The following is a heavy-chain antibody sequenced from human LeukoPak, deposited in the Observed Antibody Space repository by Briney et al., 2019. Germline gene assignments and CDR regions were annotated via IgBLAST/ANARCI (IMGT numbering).Heavy chain of an antibody. Sequence: GGSLRLSCAASGFIFSSYGMHWVRQAPGKGLEWVAVIWYDGTNKYYPDSVKGRFTISRDNSKNTLYLQMNSLRAEDTAVYYCVRDRKAVAADYWGQGTLVTVSS. D-gene: IGHD6-19*01. V-gene: IGHV3-33*01. CDR3: VRDRKAVAADY. CDR1: GFIFSSYG. CDR2: IWYDGTNK. J-gene: IGHJ4*02.